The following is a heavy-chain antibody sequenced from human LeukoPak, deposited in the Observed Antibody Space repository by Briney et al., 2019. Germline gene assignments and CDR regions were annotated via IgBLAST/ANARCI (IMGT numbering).Heavy chain of an antibody. CDR2: IKQDGTEK. CDR1: GFTLSNHW. Sequence: PGGSLRLSCAASGFTLSNHWMIWVRQAPGKGLECVANIKQDGTEKYYLDSVKGRFTISRDNAKNSLYLQVNSLRAEDTAVYYCARLNYDFWSGVWEGYYMDVWGKGTTVTVSS. CDR3: ARLNYDFWSGVWEGYYMDV. V-gene: IGHV3-7*01. D-gene: IGHD3-3*01. J-gene: IGHJ6*03.